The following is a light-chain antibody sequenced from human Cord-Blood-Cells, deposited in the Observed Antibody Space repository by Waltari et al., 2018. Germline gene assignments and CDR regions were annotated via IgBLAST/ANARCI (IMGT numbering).Light chain of an antibody. CDR2: AAS. CDR3: QQLNSYPIT. CDR1: QGISSY. J-gene: IGKJ5*01. Sequence: DIQFTQSPSFLPASVGDRFTITCRASQGISSYLAWYQQKPGKAPKLLIYAASTLQSEVPSRFSGSGSGTEFTLTISSLQPEDFATYYCQQLNSYPITFGQGTRLEIK. V-gene: IGKV1-9*01.